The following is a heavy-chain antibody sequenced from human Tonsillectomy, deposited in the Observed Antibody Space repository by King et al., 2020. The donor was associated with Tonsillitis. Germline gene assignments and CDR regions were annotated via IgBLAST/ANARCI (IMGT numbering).Heavy chain of an antibody. CDR3: ATTQYDYGWGTYRHDN. J-gene: IGHJ4*02. CDR2: ISVYNGNT. Sequence: HVQLVESGGEVKKPGASVKVSCKASGYTFPSYDISWVRQAPGQGLEWMGWISVYNGNTNYAQKLQGRVTMTTDTSTSTAYMELRSLRSDDTAVYYCATTQYDYGWGTYRHDNWGQGTLVTVS. CDR1: GYTFPSYD. D-gene: IGHD3-16*02. V-gene: IGHV1-18*01.